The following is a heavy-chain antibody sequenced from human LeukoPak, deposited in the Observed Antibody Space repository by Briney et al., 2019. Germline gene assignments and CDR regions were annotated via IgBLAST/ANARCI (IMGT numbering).Heavy chain of an antibody. CDR2: INPSGGST. D-gene: IGHD3-10*01. CDR1: GYTLTTDY. V-gene: IGHV1-46*01. J-gene: IGHJ6*03. CDR3: ARARGSGSYYGHDYYYYYYMDV. Sequence: GASVKVSCKASGYTLTTDYIHWVRQAPGQGLEWMGIINPSGGSTTYAQKFQGRVIMTGDTSTSTVYMELRSLRSEDTAVYYCARARGSGSYYGHDYYYYYYMDVWGQGTTVTVSS.